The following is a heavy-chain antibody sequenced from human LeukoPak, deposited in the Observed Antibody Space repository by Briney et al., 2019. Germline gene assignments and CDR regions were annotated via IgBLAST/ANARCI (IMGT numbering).Heavy chain of an antibody. D-gene: IGHD3-22*01. J-gene: IGHJ4*02. CDR3: ARGYPDYDSSGYYPVDY. Sequence: RAGGSLRLSCAASGFTFSSYAMTWVRQAPGKGLEWVSAINDNGVSTYYADSVKGRFTISRDNSKNKLFLQMNSLRAEDTAVYYCARGYPDYDSSGYYPVDYWGQGTLVTVSS. V-gene: IGHV3-23*01. CDR1: GFTFSSYA. CDR2: INDNGVST.